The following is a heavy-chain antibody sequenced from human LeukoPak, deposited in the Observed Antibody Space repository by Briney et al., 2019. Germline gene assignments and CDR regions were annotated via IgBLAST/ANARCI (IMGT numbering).Heavy chain of an antibody. Sequence: GRSLRLSCAASGFTFSSYTMHWVRQPRGKGLEWVALISYDGSNQYYADSVKGRFTVSRDNSKNTLYVQMNSLRGDDTAVYYCAKPNTYYYGSGSYSINAFDIWGQGTMVTVSS. CDR2: ISYDGSNQ. CDR1: GFTFSSYT. J-gene: IGHJ3*02. D-gene: IGHD3-10*01. CDR3: AKPNTYYYGSGSYSINAFDI. V-gene: IGHV3-30*04.